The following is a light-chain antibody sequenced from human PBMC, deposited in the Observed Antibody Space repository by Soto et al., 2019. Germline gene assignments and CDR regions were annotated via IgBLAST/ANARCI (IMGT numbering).Light chain of an antibody. CDR3: QQYGGSPYT. Sequence: EIVLTQSPGTLSLSPGERATLSCRASQRISSNYLAWYQQKSGQAPRLLIYGASSRATGIPDRFTGSGSGTDFTLTISRLEPEDFAVFYCQQYGGSPYTFGQGTMLEIK. V-gene: IGKV3-20*01. J-gene: IGKJ2*01. CDR2: GAS. CDR1: QRISSNY.